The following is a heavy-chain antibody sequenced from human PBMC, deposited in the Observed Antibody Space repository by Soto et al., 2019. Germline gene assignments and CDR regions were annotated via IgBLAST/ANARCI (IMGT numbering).Heavy chain of an antibody. Sequence: QLQLQESGPGLVKPSETLSLTCTVSGGSISSGPYSWGWIRQPPGKGLEWIGTFYYSGSTHYNPSLESRVTTSVDTSKNQPSLRVSSVTASDPAVYYCASLGGYCTITGCSGYYGVDGWGQGTTVTVSS. D-gene: IGHD2-2*01. CDR3: ASLGGYCTITGCSGYYGVDG. CDR1: GGSISSGPYS. J-gene: IGHJ6*02. V-gene: IGHV4-39*01. CDR2: FYYSGST.